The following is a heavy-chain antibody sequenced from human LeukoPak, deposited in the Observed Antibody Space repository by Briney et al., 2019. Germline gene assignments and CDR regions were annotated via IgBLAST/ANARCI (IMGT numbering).Heavy chain of an antibody. J-gene: IGHJ5*02. CDR2: IKGVGSST. CDR1: GFTFIGYG. Sequence: GGPLRLSWAPPGFTFIGYGRNGPGQAPGKGLVWVWRIKGVGSSTSYADSVKGRFTISRDNAKNTLYLQMNSLRAEDTAVYYCARPRHDCSGGSCYLSYFDPWGQGTLVTVSS. D-gene: IGHD2-15*01. V-gene: IGHV3-74*01. CDR3: ARPRHDCSGGSCYLSYFDP.